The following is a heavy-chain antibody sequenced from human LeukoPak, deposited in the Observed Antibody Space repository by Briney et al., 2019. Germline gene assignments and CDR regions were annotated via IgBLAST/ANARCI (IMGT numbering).Heavy chain of an antibody. J-gene: IGHJ4*02. CDR1: GFTFSSHW. CDR3: ARGLVGPDY. Sequence: GGSLRLSCAASGFTFSSHWMHWVRQAPGKGLVWVSRINNDGSDTTYADSVKGRFTISRDNAKDTLYLQMSSLRAEDTAVYYCARGLVGPDYWGQGTLVTVSS. CDR2: INNDGSDT. V-gene: IGHV3-74*01. D-gene: IGHD2-8*02.